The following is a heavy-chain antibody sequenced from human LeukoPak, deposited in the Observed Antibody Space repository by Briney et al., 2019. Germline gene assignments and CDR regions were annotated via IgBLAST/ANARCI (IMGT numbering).Heavy chain of an antibody. Sequence: SETLSLTCTVSGGSISSYCWSWIRQPPGKGLEWIGYIYYSGSTNYNPSLKSRVTISVDTSKNQFSLKLSSVTAADTAVYYCARVRAAAVVDYWGQGTLVTVSS. V-gene: IGHV4-59*01. CDR3: ARVRAAAVVDY. CDR1: GGSISSYC. CDR2: IYYSGST. J-gene: IGHJ4*02. D-gene: IGHD6-13*01.